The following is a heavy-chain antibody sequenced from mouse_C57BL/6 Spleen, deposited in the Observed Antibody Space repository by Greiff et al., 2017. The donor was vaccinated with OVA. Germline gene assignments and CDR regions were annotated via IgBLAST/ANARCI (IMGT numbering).Heavy chain of an antibody. Sequence: EVQLQQSGAELVRPGASVKLSCTASGFNIKDDYMHWVKQRPEQGLEWIGWIDPENGDTEYASKFQGKATITADTSSNTAYLQLSSLTSEDTAVYYCTTTNYDGYPYWGQGTTLTVSS. CDR3: TTTNYDGYPY. CDR1: GFNIKDDY. D-gene: IGHD2-3*01. V-gene: IGHV14-4*01. CDR2: IDPENGDT. J-gene: IGHJ2*01.